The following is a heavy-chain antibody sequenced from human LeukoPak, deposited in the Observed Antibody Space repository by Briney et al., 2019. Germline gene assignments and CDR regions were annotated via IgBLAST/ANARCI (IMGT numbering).Heavy chain of an antibody. CDR2: INSDGRTT. Sequence: GGSLRLSCAASGFTLNNYWMHWVRQAPGKGLAWVSRINSDGRTTTYADSVKGRFAISRDDAKNTLYLQMNTLRAEDTAVYYCARSNYPFDLWGRGTLVTVSS. J-gene: IGHJ2*01. CDR3: ARSNYPFDL. CDR1: GFTLNNYW. D-gene: IGHD4-11*01. V-gene: IGHV3-74*01.